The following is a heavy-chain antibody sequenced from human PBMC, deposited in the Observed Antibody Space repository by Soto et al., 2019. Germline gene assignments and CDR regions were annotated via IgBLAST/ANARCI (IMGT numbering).Heavy chain of an antibody. D-gene: IGHD6-6*01. CDR3: ARAIASVAARRKNWFDP. CDR2: IIPIFGTA. Sequence: GASVKVSCKASGGTFSSYAISWVRQAPGQGLEWMGGIIPIFGTANYAQKFQDRVTITADESTSTAYMELSSLRSEDTAVYYCARAIASVAARRKNWFDPWGQGTLVTVSS. J-gene: IGHJ5*02. V-gene: IGHV1-69*13. CDR1: GGTFSSYA.